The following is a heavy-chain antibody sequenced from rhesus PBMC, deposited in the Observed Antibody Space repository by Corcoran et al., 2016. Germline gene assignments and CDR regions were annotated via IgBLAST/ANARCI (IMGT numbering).Heavy chain of an antibody. J-gene: IGHJ4*01. D-gene: IGHD6S26*01. CDR1: GGSISSNY. CDR3: AREGSSGGSGSRGFDY. V-gene: IGHV4-173*01. Sequence: QLQLQESGPGLVKPSETLSLTCAVSGGSISSNYWSWIRQPPGKGLEWIGRISGSGGSTDYNPSLKSRVTISTDTSKNQFSLKLSSVTAADTAMYYCAREGSSGGSGSRGFDYWGQGVLVTVSS. CDR2: ISGSGGST.